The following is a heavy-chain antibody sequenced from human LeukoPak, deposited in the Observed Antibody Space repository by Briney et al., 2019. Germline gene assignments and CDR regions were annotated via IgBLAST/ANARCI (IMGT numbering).Heavy chain of an antibody. CDR3: ARGGSYRYEYYFDY. CDR1: GYTFTGYY. V-gene: IGHV1-2*02. J-gene: IGHJ4*02. D-gene: IGHD3-16*02. CDR2: INPNSGGT. Sequence: ASVKVSCKASGYTFTGYYMHWVRQAPGQGLEWMGWINPNSGGTNYAQKFQGRVTMTRDTSISTAYMELSRLRSGDTAVYYCARGGSYRYEYYFDYWGQGTLVTVSS.